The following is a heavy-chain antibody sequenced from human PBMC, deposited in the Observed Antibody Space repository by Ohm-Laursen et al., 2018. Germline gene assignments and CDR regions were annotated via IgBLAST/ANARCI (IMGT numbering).Heavy chain of an antibody. D-gene: IGHD5-18*01. J-gene: IGHJ4*02. CDR1: GGSINNYY. CDR3: AREAKDFDGDGYHLDN. V-gene: IGHV4-4*07. CDR2: IYSSGNT. Sequence: TLSLTCPVSGGSINNYYWGWVRQSAGQGLEWIGRIYSSGNTDYNPSPNSRVAVSLDTSKNQFYLKVSPVTAADTAVYYCAREAKDFDGDGYHLDNWGQGTLVTVTS.